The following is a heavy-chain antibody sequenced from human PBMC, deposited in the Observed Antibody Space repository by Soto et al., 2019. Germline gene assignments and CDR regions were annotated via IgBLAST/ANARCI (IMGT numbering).Heavy chain of an antibody. CDR2: IYYSGST. V-gene: IGHV4-59*08. J-gene: IGHJ2*01. D-gene: IGHD6-13*01. Sequence: SETLSLTCTVSGGSISSYYWSWIRQPPGKGLEWIGYIYYSGSTNYNPSLKSRVTISVDTSKNQFSLKLSSVTAADTAVYYCARLGSSSWYGLGYFDLWGRGTLVTVSS. CDR1: GGSISSYY. CDR3: ARLGSSSWYGLGYFDL.